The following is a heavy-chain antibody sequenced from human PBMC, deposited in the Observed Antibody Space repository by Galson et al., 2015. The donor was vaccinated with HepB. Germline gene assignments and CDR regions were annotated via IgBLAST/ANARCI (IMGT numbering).Heavy chain of an antibody. D-gene: IGHD3-16*02. CDR1: GGTFSSYA. J-gene: IGHJ6*02. Sequence: SVKVSCKASGGTFSSYAISWVRQAPGQGLEWMGGIIPIFGTANYAQKFQGRVTIAADESTSTAYMELSSLRSEDTAVYYCARDKPGELSEHYGMDVWGQGTTVTVSS. V-gene: IGHV1-69*13. CDR2: IIPIFGTA. CDR3: ARDKPGELSEHYGMDV.